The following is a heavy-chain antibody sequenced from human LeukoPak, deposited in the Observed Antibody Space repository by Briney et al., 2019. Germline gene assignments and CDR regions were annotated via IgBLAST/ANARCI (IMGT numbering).Heavy chain of an antibody. J-gene: IGHJ4*02. CDR2: SYTSGST. CDR1: GGSISSGNYY. CDR3: ARGFYYASGSYNFDY. D-gene: IGHD3-10*01. V-gene: IGHV4-61*02. Sequence: SETLSLTCTVSGGSISSGNYYWSWIPQPAGKGLEWIRRSYTSGSTNFHPSLQSRVTISVDTSKNQCSLKLSSVTAADTAVYYCARGFYYASGSYNFDYWGQGTLVTVSS.